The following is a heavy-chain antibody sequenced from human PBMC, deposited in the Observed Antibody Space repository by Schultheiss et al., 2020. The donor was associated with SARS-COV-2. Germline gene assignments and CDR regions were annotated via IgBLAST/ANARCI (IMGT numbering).Heavy chain of an antibody. CDR2: ISGSGGST. J-gene: IGHJ6*02. D-gene: IGHD6-13*01. V-gene: IGHV3-23*01. CDR1: GFTFSSYA. Sequence: GGSLRLSCAASGFTFSSYAMNWVRQAPGKGLEWVSAISGSGGSTYYADSVKGRFTISRDNSKNTLYLQMNSLRAEDTAVYYCARDLMSSSWYETYYGMDVWGQGTTVTVSS. CDR3: ARDLMSSSWYETYYGMDV.